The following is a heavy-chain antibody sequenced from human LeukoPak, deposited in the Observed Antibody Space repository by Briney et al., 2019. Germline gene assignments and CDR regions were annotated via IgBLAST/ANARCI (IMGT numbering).Heavy chain of an antibody. Sequence: GGSLRLSCAASGFTFSSSAMSRVRQAPGKGLEWVSSISGSGGRTYYADSVKGRFTISRDNSKNTLYLQMNSLRAEDTAVYYCAKESGWRTVLDPFDYWGQGTLVTVSS. J-gene: IGHJ4*02. V-gene: IGHV3-23*01. CDR1: GFTFSSSA. D-gene: IGHD3-3*02. CDR3: AKESGWRTVLDPFDY. CDR2: ISGSGGRT.